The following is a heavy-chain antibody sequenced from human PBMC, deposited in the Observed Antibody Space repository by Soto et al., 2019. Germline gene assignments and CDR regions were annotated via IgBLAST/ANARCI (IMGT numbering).Heavy chain of an antibody. CDR1: GYTFTSYG. CDR2: ISAYNGNT. J-gene: IGHJ4*02. Sequence: QVQLLQSGAEVKKPGASVKVSCKASGYTFTSYGISWVRQAPGQGLEWMGWISAYNGNTKYAQKLPGRVTMTTDTSTSTAERELRSLRSDDTAVYYCAREPTYFDYWGQGTLVTVSS. V-gene: IGHV1-18*01. CDR3: AREPTYFDY.